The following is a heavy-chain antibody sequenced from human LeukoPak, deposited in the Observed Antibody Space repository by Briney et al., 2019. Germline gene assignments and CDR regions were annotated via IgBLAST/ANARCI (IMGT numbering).Heavy chain of an antibody. D-gene: IGHD3-10*02. Sequence: GGSLRLSCAASGFTFGSYEMNWVRQAPGKGLEWVSYISSSGSTIYYADSVKGRFNISRDNAKNSLYLQMNRLRAEDTAVYYWAEIGMIGGVWGKGTTVTISS. J-gene: IGHJ6*04. CDR2: ISSSGSTI. V-gene: IGHV3-48*03. CDR1: GFTFGSYE. CDR3: AEIGMIGGV.